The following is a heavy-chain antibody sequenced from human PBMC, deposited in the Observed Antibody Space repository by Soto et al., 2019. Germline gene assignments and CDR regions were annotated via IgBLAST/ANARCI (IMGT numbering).Heavy chain of an antibody. CDR2: IYYSGST. CDR1: GGSISSYY. CDR3: ARVYYYDSSGYWYGPSFDY. Sequence: SETLSLTCTVSGGSISSYYWSWIRQPPGKGLEWIGYIYYSGSTNYNPSLKSRVTISVDTSKNQFSLKLRSVTAADTAVYYCARVYYYDSSGYWYGPSFDYWGQGTLVTVSS. D-gene: IGHD3-22*01. J-gene: IGHJ4*02. V-gene: IGHV4-59*01.